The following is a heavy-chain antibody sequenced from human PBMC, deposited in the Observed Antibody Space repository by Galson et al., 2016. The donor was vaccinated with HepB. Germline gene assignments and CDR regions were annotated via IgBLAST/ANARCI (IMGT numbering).Heavy chain of an antibody. Sequence: TLSLTCSVSGGSINSGGYFWNWVRQRPGNDLEWIGYISFQGGTFYNPSLNTRVTLSTDTSKNVLSLNILNVSAADTGIYYCASEINHETPGAFGLWGQGTMVTVSS. CDR2: ISFQGGT. J-gene: IGHJ3*01. CDR3: ASEINHETPGAFGL. CDR1: GGSINSGGYF. V-gene: IGHV4-31*03. D-gene: IGHD1-14*01.